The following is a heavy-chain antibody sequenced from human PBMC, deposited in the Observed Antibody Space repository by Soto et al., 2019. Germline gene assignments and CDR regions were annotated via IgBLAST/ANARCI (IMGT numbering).Heavy chain of an antibody. CDR1: GGSISSGDYY. D-gene: IGHD3-22*01. Sequence: SETLSLTCTVSGGSISSGDYYWSWIRQPPGKGLEWIGYIYYSGSTYYNPSLKSRVTISVDTSKNQFSLKLSSVTAADTAVYYCASYYDSSGYYSANNWGQGTLVTVSS. J-gene: IGHJ4*02. CDR3: ASYYDSSGYYSANN. V-gene: IGHV4-30-4*01. CDR2: IYYSGST.